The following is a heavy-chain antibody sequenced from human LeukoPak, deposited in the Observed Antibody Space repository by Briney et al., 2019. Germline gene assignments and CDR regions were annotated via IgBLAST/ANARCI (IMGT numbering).Heavy chain of an antibody. V-gene: IGHV1-69*13. CDR3: ASLPEAYCGGDCYSSH. D-gene: IGHD2-21*02. J-gene: IGHJ4*02. CDR1: GGTFSSYA. CDR2: IIPIFGTA. Sequence: SVKVSCKASGGTFSSYAISWVRQAPGQGLEWMGGIIPIFGTANYAQKFEGRVTITADESTSTAYMELSSLRSEDTAVYYCASLPEAYCGGDCYSSHWGQGTLVTVSS.